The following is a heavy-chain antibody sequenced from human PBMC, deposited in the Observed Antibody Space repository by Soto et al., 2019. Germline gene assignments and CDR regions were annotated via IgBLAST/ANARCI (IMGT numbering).Heavy chain of an antibody. CDR3: ARDVGTQMDFWSTSGMDV. CDR2: ITYDGSTK. CDR1: GLSFGDDA. V-gene: IGHV3-30-3*01. D-gene: IGHD3-3*01. J-gene: IGHJ6*02. Sequence: GGSLRLSCAASGLSFGDDAMHWVRRAPGKGLEWVAVITYDGSTKFYADSVRGRFTISRDNSKSTLYLQMASLISKDTAVYYCARDVGTQMDFWSTSGMDVWGQGTTVTVSS.